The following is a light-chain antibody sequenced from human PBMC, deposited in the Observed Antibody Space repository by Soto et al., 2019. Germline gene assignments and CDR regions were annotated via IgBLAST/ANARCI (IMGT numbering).Light chain of an antibody. CDR2: GAS. CDR1: QSVSSNY. V-gene: IGKV3-20*01. Sequence: EIVLTQSPGTLSLSPGERATLSCRASQSVSSNYLAWYQHQPDQGPRLLMYGASRRAPGIADRFSGSGSGTDFTLTISRLEPEDFAVFYCQQYGTSPVTFGQGTKLEIK. J-gene: IGKJ2*01. CDR3: QQYGTSPVT.